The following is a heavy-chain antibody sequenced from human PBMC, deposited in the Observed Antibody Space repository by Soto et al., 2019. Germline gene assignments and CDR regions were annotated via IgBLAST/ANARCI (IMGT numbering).Heavy chain of an antibody. D-gene: IGHD3-10*01. CDR2: IRGNPSSGTT. Sequence: SLRLSCTASGITFGDYAMNWVRHAPGKGLEWVGFIRGNPSSGTTEYAASVKGRFTISRDDSKNIAYLHMNSLKTEDTAVYYCTPRRGLYTLREDFWGRGTLVTVS. CDR1: GITFGDYA. CDR3: TPRRGLYTLREDF. J-gene: IGHJ4*02. V-gene: IGHV3-49*04.